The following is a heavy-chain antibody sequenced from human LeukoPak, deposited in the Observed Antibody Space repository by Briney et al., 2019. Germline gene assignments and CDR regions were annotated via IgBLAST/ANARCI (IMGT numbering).Heavy chain of an antibody. Sequence: GGSLRLSCAASGFTFDDYGMSWVRQAPGKGLEWVSGINWNGGSTGYADSVKGRFTISRDNAKNMLYLQMNSLRAEDTAVYFCARDLYGPEDYWGQGTLVTVSA. D-gene: IGHD3-10*01. CDR2: INWNGGST. CDR3: ARDLYGPEDY. CDR1: GFTFDDYG. V-gene: IGHV3-20*04. J-gene: IGHJ4*02.